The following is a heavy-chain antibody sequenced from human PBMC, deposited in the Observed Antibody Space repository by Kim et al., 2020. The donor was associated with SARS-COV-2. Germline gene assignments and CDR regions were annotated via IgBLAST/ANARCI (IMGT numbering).Heavy chain of an antibody. CDR2: FDPEDGET. D-gene: IGHD3-10*01. V-gene: IGHV1-24*01. Sequence: ASVKVSCKVSGYTLTELSMHWVRQAPGKGLEWMGGFDPEDGETIYAQKFQGRVTMTEDTSTDTAYMELSSLRSEDTAVYYCATGDYYGSGSYYPDFDYWGQGTLVTVSS. CDR3: ATGDYYGSGSYYPDFDY. CDR1: GYTLTELS. J-gene: IGHJ4*02.